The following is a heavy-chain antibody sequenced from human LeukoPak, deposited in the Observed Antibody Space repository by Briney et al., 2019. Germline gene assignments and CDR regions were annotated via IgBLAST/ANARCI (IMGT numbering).Heavy chain of an antibody. D-gene: IGHD2/OR15-2a*01. Sequence: GGSLSLSWAASGSSFVSYEIDSVRQPAGNWLGWVSYIAGGGSANTFYTESVKRRLTISRDNAKNSLYLHLSSLRAEDTGVYYCARIGTTTRGPAGLDVWGQGTTVTVSS. CDR2: IAGGGSANT. CDR1: GSSFVSYE. V-gene: IGHV3-48*03. J-gene: IGHJ6*02. CDR3: ARIGTTTRGPAGLDV.